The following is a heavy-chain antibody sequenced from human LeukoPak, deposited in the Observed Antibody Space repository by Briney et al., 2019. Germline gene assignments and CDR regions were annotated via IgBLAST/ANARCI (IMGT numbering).Heavy chain of an antibody. Sequence: GGSLRLSCAASGFTVSSNYMSWVRQAPGKGLEWVSVIYSGGSTYYADSVKGRFTISRDNSKNTLYLQMNSLRAEDTAVYYCAKGQKLLFYYGYFQHWGQGTLVTISS. CDR1: GFTVSSNY. D-gene: IGHD3-10*01. CDR2: IYSGGST. J-gene: IGHJ1*01. CDR3: AKGQKLLFYYGYFQH. V-gene: IGHV3-53*01.